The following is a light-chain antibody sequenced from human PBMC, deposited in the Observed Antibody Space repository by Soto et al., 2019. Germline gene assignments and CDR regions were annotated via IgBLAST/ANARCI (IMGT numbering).Light chain of an antibody. CDR2: QIS. V-gene: IGKV2-24*01. Sequence: DIVLTQTPLSSPVTLGQPASISCRSRQSLGYSDGNTYLRWLQQRPGQPPRLLIYQISNRFSGVPDRFSGTGAGTDFTLKISRVEAEDVGVYSGVQFLHFPRTFGQGTKVEIK. CDR1: QSLGYSDGNTY. J-gene: IGKJ1*01. CDR3: VQFLHFPRT.